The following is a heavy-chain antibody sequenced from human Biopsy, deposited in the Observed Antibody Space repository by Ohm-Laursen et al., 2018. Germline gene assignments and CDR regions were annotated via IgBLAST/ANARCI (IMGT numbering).Heavy chain of an antibody. D-gene: IGHD3-22*01. J-gene: IGHJ5*02. V-gene: IGHV4-31*01. CDR1: GGSISSGGSY. CDR2: IFNSANT. Sequence: TLSLTCTVSGGSISSGGSYWSWIRQSPGKGLGWIGYIFNSANTYYNPSLKNLITISGDTSKNQFSLKLNSVTAADTAVYYCARGDYFDSNGYFWFDPWGQGTLVTVSS. CDR3: ARGDYFDSNGYFWFDP.